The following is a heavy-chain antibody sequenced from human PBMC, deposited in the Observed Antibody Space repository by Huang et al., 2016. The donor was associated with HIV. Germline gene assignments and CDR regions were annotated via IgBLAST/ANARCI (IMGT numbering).Heavy chain of an antibody. D-gene: IGHD1-26*01. Sequence: EVQLVESGGGLIQPGGSLRLSCAASGFTVSGTYMSWVRQAPRKGLGWVSVIDSGGTTYFADSVKGRFTFSRDNSKNPVYLQMNSLRADDTAVYYCARGGNTVGYFDNWGQGTLVTVSS. J-gene: IGHJ4*02. CDR1: GFTVSGTY. CDR2: IDSGGTT. V-gene: IGHV3-53*01. CDR3: ARGGNTVGYFDN.